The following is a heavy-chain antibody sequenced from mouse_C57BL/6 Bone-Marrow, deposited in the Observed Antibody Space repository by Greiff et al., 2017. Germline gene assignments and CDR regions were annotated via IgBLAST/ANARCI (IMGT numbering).Heavy chain of an antibody. J-gene: IGHJ4*01. Sequence: VQRVESGAELMKPGASVKLSCKATGYTFTGYWIEWVQQRPGHGLEWIGELLPGSGSTNNNEKFKGKATFTADTSSNTADMQLISLTTEDSAIYYCAREYYYDIAMDYWGQGTSGTVSS. CDR2: LLPGSGST. V-gene: IGHV1-9*01. CDR3: AREYYYDIAMDY. D-gene: IGHD1-1*01. CDR1: GYTFTGYW.